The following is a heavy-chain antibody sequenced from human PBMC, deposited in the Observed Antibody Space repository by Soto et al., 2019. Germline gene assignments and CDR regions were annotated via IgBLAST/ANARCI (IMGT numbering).Heavy chain of an antibody. CDR1: GFTFSSHS. CDR3: ARAPVSSMIPYYFDY. CDR2: ISGSGATK. V-gene: IGHV3-48*01. J-gene: IGHJ4*02. Sequence: PGGSLRLSCAASGFTFSSHSINWVRQAPGKGLEWVSYISGSGATKYYADSVKGRFTISRDNSKNTLYLQMNSLRAEDTAVYYCARAPVSSMIPYYFDYWGQGTLVTVSS. D-gene: IGHD3-22*01.